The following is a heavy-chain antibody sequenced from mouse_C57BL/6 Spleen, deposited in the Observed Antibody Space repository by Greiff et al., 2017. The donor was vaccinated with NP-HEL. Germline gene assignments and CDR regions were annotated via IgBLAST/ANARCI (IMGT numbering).Heavy chain of an antibody. Sequence: QVQLQQPGAELVRPGSSVKLSCKASGYTFTSYWMHWVKQRPIQGLEWIGNIDPSDSETHYNQKFKDKATLTVDKSSSTAYMQLSSLTSEDSAVYYCAYGSSSSWFAYWGQGTLVTVSA. D-gene: IGHD1-1*01. J-gene: IGHJ3*01. CDR1: GYTFTSYW. CDR2: IDPSDSET. V-gene: IGHV1-52*01. CDR3: AYGSSSSWFAY.